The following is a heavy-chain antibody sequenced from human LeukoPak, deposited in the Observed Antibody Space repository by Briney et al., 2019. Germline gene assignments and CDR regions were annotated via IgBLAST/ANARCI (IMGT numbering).Heavy chain of an antibody. D-gene: IGHD3-10*01. Sequence: GRSLRLSCAASGFTFDDYAMHWVRQAPGKGLEWVSGISWNSGSIGYADSVKGRFTISRDNSKNTLYLQMNSLRAEDTAVYYCARDSMVRGVMIYWYFDLWGRGTLVTVSS. V-gene: IGHV3-9*01. J-gene: IGHJ2*01. CDR3: ARDSMVRGVMIYWYFDL. CDR1: GFTFDDYA. CDR2: ISWNSGSI.